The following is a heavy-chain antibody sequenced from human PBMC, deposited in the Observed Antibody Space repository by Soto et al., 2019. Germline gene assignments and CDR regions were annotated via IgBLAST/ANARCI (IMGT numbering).Heavy chain of an antibody. CDR3: ARGGYSGYDRDNWFDP. D-gene: IGHD5-12*01. J-gene: IGHJ5*02. V-gene: IGHV4-30-4*01. Sequence: SETLSLTCTVSGGSISSGDYYWSWIRQPPGKGLEWIGYIYYSGSTYYNPSLKSRVTISVDTSKNQFSLKLSSVTAADTAVYYCARGGYSGYDRDNWFDPWGQGTLVTVSS. CDR1: GGSISSGDYY. CDR2: IYYSGST.